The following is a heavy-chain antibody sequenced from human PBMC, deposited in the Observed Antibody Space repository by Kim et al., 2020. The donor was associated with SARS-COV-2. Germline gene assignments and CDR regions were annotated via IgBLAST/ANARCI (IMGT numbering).Heavy chain of an antibody. J-gene: IGHJ4*02. CDR2: INPNSGGT. D-gene: IGHD3-3*01. Sequence: ASVKVSCKASGYTFTGYYMHWVRQAPGQGLEWMGWINPNSGGTNYAQKFQGWVTMTRDTSNSTAYMELSRLRSDDTAVYYCARAGRLVWLFLNAGTYYFDYWGQGTLVTVSS. V-gene: IGHV1-2*04. CDR1: GYTFTGYY. CDR3: ARAGRLVWLFLNAGTYYFDY.